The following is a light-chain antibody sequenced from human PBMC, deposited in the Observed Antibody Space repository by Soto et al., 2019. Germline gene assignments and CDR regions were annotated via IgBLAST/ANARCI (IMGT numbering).Light chain of an antibody. Sequence: EFVLTQSPGTLSLSPGERATLSCSTSHSVDSTQLAWYQQKPGQAPRLLIYGASGRATGIPDRFGGSGSGTDFTLTISRLEPEDFAVYYCQHYGDSRKFGQGTKVDIK. V-gene: IGKV3-20*01. J-gene: IGKJ1*01. CDR1: HSVDSTQ. CDR3: QHYGDSRK. CDR2: GAS.